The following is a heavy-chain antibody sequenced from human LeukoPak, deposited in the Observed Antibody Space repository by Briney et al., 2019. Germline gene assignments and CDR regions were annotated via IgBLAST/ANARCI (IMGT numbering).Heavy chain of an antibody. D-gene: IGHD3-10*01. CDR2: IGTAGDT. Sequence: GGSLRLSCAASGFTFSSYDMHWVRQATGKGLEWVSAIGTAGDTYYPGSVKGRFTISRENAKNSLYLQMNSLRAGDTAVHYCARAKRGIRFGELLFDYWGQGTLVTVSS. V-gene: IGHV3-13*01. CDR1: GFTFSSYD. J-gene: IGHJ4*02. CDR3: ARAKRGIRFGELLFDY.